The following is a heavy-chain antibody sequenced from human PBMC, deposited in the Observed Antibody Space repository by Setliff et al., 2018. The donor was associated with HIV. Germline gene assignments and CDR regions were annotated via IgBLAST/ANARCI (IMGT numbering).Heavy chain of an antibody. CDR2: IYHSGST. CDR1: GGSFSGYY. J-gene: IGHJ3*02. Sequence: SETLSLTCGVHGGSFSGYYWSWIRQPPGKGLEWIGEIYHSGSTNYNPSLKSRVTISVDKSKNQFSLKLSSVTAADTAVYYCARPRLWRDAFDIWGQGAMVTVSS. V-gene: IGHV4-34*01. CDR3: ARPRLWRDAFDI. D-gene: IGHD1-1*01.